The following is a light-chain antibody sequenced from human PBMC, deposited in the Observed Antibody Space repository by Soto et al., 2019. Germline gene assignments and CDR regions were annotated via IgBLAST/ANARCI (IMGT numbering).Light chain of an antibody. CDR1: QGISNN. V-gene: IGKV1-9*01. Sequence: DIQLTQSPSFLPAPVGNRATITCRASQGISNNLAWYQQKPGKAPGLLMYAASTLQRGVSSRFSGSGSGTEFTLTISNLQPEDCATYYCQPLNSYPLTFGGGTKVEIK. CDR2: AAS. CDR3: QPLNSYPLT. J-gene: IGKJ4*01.